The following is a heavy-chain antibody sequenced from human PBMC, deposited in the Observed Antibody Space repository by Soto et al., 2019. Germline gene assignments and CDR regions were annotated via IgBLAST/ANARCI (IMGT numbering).Heavy chain of an antibody. V-gene: IGHV4-4*07. D-gene: IGHD2-2*01. J-gene: IGHJ3*01. CDR3: ARERKYQMFGDDALDF. CDR2: IYSSGKT. Sequence: RASETLSLTCTFSGYSLNNYNWNWSRQSAGTGLEWIGRIYSSGKTYYNPSLKSRVTLSLDMLNNQNPLKVTSVTAADTAMYYCARERKYQMFGDDALDFWGLGTMVTVSS. CDR1: GYSLNNYN.